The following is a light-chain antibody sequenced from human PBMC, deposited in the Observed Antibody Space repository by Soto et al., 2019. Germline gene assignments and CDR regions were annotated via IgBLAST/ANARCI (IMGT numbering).Light chain of an antibody. CDR1: QSVSSNY. CDR3: QKYGRSPLFT. V-gene: IGKV3-20*01. CDR2: GAS. Sequence: EIVLTQSPGTLSLSPGERATLSCRASQSVSSNYLAWYQQKPGQAPRLLIYGASRGAAGIPDRFIGSGSGTDVTLTINRLDPEDFAVYFCQKYGRSPLFTFGQGTKLEIK. J-gene: IGKJ2*01.